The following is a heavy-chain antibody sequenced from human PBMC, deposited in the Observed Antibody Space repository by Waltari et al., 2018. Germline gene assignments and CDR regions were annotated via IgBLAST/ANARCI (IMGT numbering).Heavy chain of an antibody. J-gene: IGHJ6*02. CDR1: GFTVSSNY. V-gene: IGHV3-53*05. CDR2: IYSGGST. CDR3: ARDRRGQDYYYGMDV. Sequence: EVQLVETGGGLIQPGGSLRLTCAASGFTVSSNYMSWVRQAPGKGLEWVSVIYSGGSTYYADSVKGRFTISRDNAKNSLYLQMNSLRSEDTAVYYCARDRRGQDYYYGMDVWGQGTTVTVSS.